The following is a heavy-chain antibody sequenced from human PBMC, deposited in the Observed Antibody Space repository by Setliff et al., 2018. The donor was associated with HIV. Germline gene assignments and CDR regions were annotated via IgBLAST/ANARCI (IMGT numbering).Heavy chain of an antibody. D-gene: IGHD3-3*01. V-gene: IGHV1-8*01. CDR2: MSPSSGST. CDR3: ARVEWPGNYYYMDV. J-gene: IGHJ6*03. CDR1: GYTFTNYD. Sequence: ASVKVSCKASGYTFTNYDIIWLRQAAGQGPDWMGWMSPSSGSTVYGQMFHGRVSLTRNTSTSTAYMELSSLRSEDTAIYYCARVEWPGNYYYMDVWGKGTRVTVSS.